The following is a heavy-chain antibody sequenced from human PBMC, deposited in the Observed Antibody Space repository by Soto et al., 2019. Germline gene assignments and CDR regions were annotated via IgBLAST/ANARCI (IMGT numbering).Heavy chain of an antibody. D-gene: IGHD3-10*01. J-gene: IGHJ5*02. V-gene: IGHV4-59*01. CDR3: ARFGTSPNGNWFDP. CDR1: GGSISSDY. CDR2: VYHSWST. Sequence: PSETLSITSTVSGGSISSDYWNGIRQPPGKGLEWIGYVYHSWSTKYNPSLKSRVTISVDTSKNQLSLKLSSVTAADTAVYYCARFGTSPNGNWFDPWGQGTLVTVSS.